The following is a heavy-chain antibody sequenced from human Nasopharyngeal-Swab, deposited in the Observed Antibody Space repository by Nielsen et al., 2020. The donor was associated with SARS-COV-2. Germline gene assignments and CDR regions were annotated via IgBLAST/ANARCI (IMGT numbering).Heavy chain of an antibody. CDR1: GYTFTSYD. D-gene: IGHD2-2*01. CDR3: ARGNRYCSSTSCYNWFDP. J-gene: IGHJ5*02. V-gene: IGHV1-8*01. CDR2: MNPNSGNT. Sequence: ASVKVSCKASGYTFTSYDINWVRQATGQGLEWMGWMNPNSGNTGYAQKFQGRVTMTRNTSISTAYMELSSLRSEDTAVYYCARGNRYCSSTSCYNWFDPWGQGTLVTVSS.